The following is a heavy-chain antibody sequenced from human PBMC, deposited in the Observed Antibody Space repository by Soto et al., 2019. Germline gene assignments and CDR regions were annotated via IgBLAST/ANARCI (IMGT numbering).Heavy chain of an antibody. J-gene: IGHJ6*02. Sequence: GGSLRLSCAASGFTFSGYSMNWVRQAPGKGLEWVSSISSSSSYIFYADSVKGRFTISRDNAKNSLYLQMNSLRAEDTAVYYCARDRQYRSEDHYYGMSVWGQGTSVTVSS. CDR1: GFTFSGYS. CDR3: ARDRQYRSEDHYYGMSV. V-gene: IGHV3-21*01. CDR2: ISSSSSYI. D-gene: IGHD2-2*01.